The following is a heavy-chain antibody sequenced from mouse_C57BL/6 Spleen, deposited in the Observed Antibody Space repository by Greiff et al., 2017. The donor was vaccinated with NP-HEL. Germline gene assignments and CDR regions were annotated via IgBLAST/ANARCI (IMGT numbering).Heavy chain of an antibody. D-gene: IGHD1-1*01. J-gene: IGHJ2*01. Sequence: DVHLVESGPGLVKPSQSLSLTCSVTGYSITSGYYWNWIRQFPGNKLEWMGYISYDGSNNYNPSLKNRISITRDTSKNQFFLKLNSVTTEDTATYYCARGAFITTVVPFDYWGQGTTLTVSS. V-gene: IGHV3-6*01. CDR2: ISYDGSN. CDR1: GYSITSGYY. CDR3: ARGAFITTVVPFDY.